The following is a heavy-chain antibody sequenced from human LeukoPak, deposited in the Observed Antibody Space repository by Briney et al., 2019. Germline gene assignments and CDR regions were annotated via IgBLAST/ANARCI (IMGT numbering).Heavy chain of an antibody. Sequence: GGSLRLSCTASGFTLSSYEMSWIRQAPGKGLEWVSSIDYSGGSTYYADSVKGRFTISRDNAKNSLYLQMNSLRADDTAIYYCAKRDFWGQGTLVTVSS. CDR3: AKRDF. CDR1: GFTLSSYE. CDR2: IDYSGGST. J-gene: IGHJ4*02. V-gene: IGHV3-23*01.